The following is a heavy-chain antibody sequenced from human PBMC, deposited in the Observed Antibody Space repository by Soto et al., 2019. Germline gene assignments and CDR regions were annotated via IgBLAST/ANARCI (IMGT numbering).Heavy chain of an antibody. CDR3: ARDGAAAAARGV. Sequence: EVQLVESGGGLVKPGGSLRLSCAASGLTFSTYGMNWVRQAPGKGLEWVSSISSGGEYVGYADSVKGRLTISRDNAKNSLFLHLDSLRGAVPAVYYCARDGAAAAARGVWGQGTTVTVSS. D-gene: IGHD2-2*01. J-gene: IGHJ6*02. CDR2: ISSGGEYV. CDR1: GLTFSTYG. V-gene: IGHV3-21*01.